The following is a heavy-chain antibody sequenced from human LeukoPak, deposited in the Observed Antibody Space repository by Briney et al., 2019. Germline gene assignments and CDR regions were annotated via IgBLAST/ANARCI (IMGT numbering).Heavy chain of an antibody. V-gene: IGHV1-18*01. CDR1: GYTFTSYG. Sequence: ASVKVSCKASGYTFTSYGISWVRQAPGQGLEWMGWISAYNGNTNYAQKLQGRVTMTTDTSTSTAYMELRSLRSDDTAVYYCARKPTFWSGAPDAFDIWGQGTMVTVSS. J-gene: IGHJ3*02. CDR2: ISAYNGNT. CDR3: ARKPTFWSGAPDAFDI. D-gene: IGHD3-3*01.